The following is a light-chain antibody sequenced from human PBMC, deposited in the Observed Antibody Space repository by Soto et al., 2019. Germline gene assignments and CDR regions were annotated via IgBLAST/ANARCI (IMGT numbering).Light chain of an antibody. Sequence: QSALTQPASVSGSPGQSITISCTGTTSDYVSWYQQHPGNAPKLMIYEVSTRPSGVSDRFSGSKSGNTASLTISGLQAEDEADYYCRSYINSKSRLFGGGTKVTVL. CDR2: EVS. CDR3: RSYINSKSRL. CDR1: TSDY. J-gene: IGLJ2*01. V-gene: IGLV2-14*01.